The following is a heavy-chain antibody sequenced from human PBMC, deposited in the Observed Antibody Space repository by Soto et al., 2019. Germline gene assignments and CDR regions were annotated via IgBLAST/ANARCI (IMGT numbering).Heavy chain of an antibody. J-gene: IGHJ4*02. CDR1: GFTFSTHS. CDR3: ASCSSGWYPRSFDY. D-gene: IGHD6-19*01. CDR2: ITSSSSSTI. V-gene: IGHV3-48*01. Sequence: EVQLVESGGGLVQPGGSLRLSCAASGFTFSTHSMNWVRQAPGKGLEWISYITSSSSSTIYYADSVKGRFTISRDNAKNSLYLQMNSLRAEDTAVYYCASCSSGWYPRSFDYWGQGTLVTVSS.